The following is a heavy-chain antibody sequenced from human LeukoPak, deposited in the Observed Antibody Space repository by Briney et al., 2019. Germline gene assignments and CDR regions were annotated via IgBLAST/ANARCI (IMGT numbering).Heavy chain of an antibody. V-gene: IGHV3-9*01. CDR3: ARIVGATH. D-gene: IGHD1-26*01. CDR2: ISWNSGNI. Sequence: PGGSLRLSCAASGFTFDDYAMHWVRQAPGKGLDWVSGISWNSGNIGYADSVKGRFTISRDNAKNSLYLQMNSLRAEDTAVYYCARIVGATHWGQGTLVTVSS. J-gene: IGHJ4*02. CDR1: GFTFDDYA.